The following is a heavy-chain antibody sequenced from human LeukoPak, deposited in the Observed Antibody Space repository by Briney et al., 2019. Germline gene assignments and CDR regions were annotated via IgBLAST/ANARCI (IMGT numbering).Heavy chain of an antibody. J-gene: IGHJ3*02. CDR1: GLPFKNCA. D-gene: IGHD3-22*01. CDR2: ISGSGATT. CDR3: AKHLRYFYDYDAFHM. Sequence: GGSLRLSCAASGLPFKNCAMSWVRQAPGKGLEWVSLISGSGATTSYAESVKGRFTVSRDNSKDTLSLQMNSLKADDTAVYYCAKHLRYFYDYDAFHMWGQGTMVTVSS. V-gene: IGHV3-23*01.